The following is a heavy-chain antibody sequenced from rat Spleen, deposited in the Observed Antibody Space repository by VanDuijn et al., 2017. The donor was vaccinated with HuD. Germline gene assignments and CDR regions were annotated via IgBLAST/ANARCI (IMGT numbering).Heavy chain of an antibody. D-gene: IGHD4-3*01. CDR2: IDTDGSRT. V-gene: IGHV5-25*01. Sequence: EVQLVESGGGLVQPGRSLKLSCAASGFTFSDYYMAWVRQAPTKGLEWVASIDTDGSRTYYPDSVRGRFTISRDNAENTAYLQMNSLWSEDTATYYCAVAGYGYWGQGVVVTVSS. J-gene: IGHJ2*01. CDR3: AVAGYGY. CDR1: GFTFSDYY.